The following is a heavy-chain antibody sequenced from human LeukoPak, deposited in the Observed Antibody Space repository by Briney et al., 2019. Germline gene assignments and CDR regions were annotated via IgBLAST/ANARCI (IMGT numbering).Heavy chain of an antibody. CDR2: INPNSGGT. V-gene: IGHV1-2*02. Sequence: GASVKVSCKASGYTFTGYCMHWVRQAPGQGLEWMGWINPNSGGTNYAQKFQGRVTMTRYTSISTAYMELSRLRSDDTAVYYCARDVGGAYYFDYWGQGTLVTVSS. CDR3: ARDVGGAYYFDY. D-gene: IGHD1-26*01. CDR1: GYTFTGYC. J-gene: IGHJ4*02.